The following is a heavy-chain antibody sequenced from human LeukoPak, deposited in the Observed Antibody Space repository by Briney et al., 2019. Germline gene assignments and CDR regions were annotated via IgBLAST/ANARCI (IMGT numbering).Heavy chain of an antibody. J-gene: IGHJ4*02. V-gene: IGHV3-48*03. D-gene: IGHD3-16*02. CDR3: ARDVGLPGYPTSYFDY. CDR1: GFTFSSYE. CDR2: ISSSGSTI. Sequence: QPGGSLRLSCAASGFTFSSYEMNWVRQAPGKGLEWVSYISSSGSTIYYADSVKGRFTISRDNAKNSLYLQMNSLRVEDTAVYYCARDVGLPGYPTSYFDYWGQGTLVTVSS.